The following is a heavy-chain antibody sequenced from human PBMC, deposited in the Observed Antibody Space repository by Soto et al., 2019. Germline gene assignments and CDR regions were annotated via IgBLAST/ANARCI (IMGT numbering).Heavy chain of an antibody. CDR1: GGSISSSSHY. D-gene: IGHD2-21*01. J-gene: IGHJ5*02. CDR2: IYYSGST. V-gene: IGHV4-39*01. Sequence: SETRSLTCTVSGGSISSSSHYWGWIRQPPGKGLEWIGSIYYSGSTYYNPSLKSRVTISVDTSKNQFSLKLSSVTAADTAVYYCARLWWQWGFDPWGQGTLLTVSS. CDR3: ARLWWQWGFDP.